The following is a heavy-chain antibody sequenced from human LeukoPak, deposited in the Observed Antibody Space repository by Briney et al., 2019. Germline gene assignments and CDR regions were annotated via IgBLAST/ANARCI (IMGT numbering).Heavy chain of an antibody. CDR3: ARWNSGGDY. D-gene: IGHD1/OR15-1a*01. V-gene: IGHV4-59*01. CDR1: GGSISTYY. J-gene: IGHJ4*02. Sequence: SETLSLTCTVSGGSISTYYWSWIRQPPGKGLEWIGYIYDSGSTNSNPSLKSRVTISVDTSKNQFSLNLSSVTAADTAVYYCARWNSGGDYWGQGTLVTVSS. CDR2: IYDSGST.